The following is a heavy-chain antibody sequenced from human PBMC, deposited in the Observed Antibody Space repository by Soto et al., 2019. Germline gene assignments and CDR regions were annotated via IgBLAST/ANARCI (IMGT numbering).Heavy chain of an antibody. CDR3: ARSMRRITMIVVAPFDY. Sequence: SVKVSCKASGYTFTSYGISWVRQAPGQGLEWMGGIIPIFGTANYAQKFQGRVTITADESTSTAYMELSSLRSEDTAVYYCARSMRRITMIVVAPFDYWGQGTLVTVSS. J-gene: IGHJ4*02. D-gene: IGHD3-22*01. V-gene: IGHV1-69*13. CDR2: IIPIFGTA. CDR1: GYTFTSYG.